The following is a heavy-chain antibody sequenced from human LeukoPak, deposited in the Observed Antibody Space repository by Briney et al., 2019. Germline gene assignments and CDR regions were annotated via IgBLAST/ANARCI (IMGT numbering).Heavy chain of an antibody. Sequence: GGSLRLSCEASGFTFSSYAMPWVRQAPGKGLEWVAVISYDGSNKYYADSVKGRFTISRDNAKNSLYLQMNSLRAEDTAVYYCARDLDSSTWYRGFDYWGQGTLITVSS. CDR3: ARDLDSSTWYRGFDY. V-gene: IGHV3-30*04. CDR2: ISYDGSNK. D-gene: IGHD6-13*01. CDR1: GFTFSSYA. J-gene: IGHJ4*02.